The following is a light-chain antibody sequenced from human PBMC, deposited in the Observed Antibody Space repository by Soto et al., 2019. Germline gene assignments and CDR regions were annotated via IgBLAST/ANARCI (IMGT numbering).Light chain of an antibody. J-gene: IGKJ1*01. Sequence: DIQMTQSPSSLSASVGDRVTITRRASESIITYLNWYQQKPGKAPKVLIYTASSLQSGVPSRFSGSGSGTDFTLTISSLQPEDFATYYCQQSYGTTWTFGQGTKVDIK. CDR2: TAS. CDR1: ESIITY. CDR3: QQSYGTTWT. V-gene: IGKV1-39*01.